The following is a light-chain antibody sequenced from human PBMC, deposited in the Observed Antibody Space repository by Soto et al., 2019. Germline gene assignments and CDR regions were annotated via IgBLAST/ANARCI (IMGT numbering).Light chain of an antibody. CDR3: QQRSNWPKN. V-gene: IGKV3-11*01. Sequence: EIVLTQSPATLSLSPGERATLSCRASQSVSSYLAWYQQKPGQAPRPLSYEASNRATGIPARFSGSGSGTDFTLTFSSLEPEDFAVYYCQQRSNWPKNFGQWKRREIK. CDR2: EAS. J-gene: IGKJ5*01. CDR1: QSVSSY.